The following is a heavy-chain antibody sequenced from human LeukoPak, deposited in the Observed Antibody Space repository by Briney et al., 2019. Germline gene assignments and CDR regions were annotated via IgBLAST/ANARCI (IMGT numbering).Heavy chain of an antibody. CDR3: ARIYYYGSGSDYSGGWFDP. CDR2: ISAYNDNT. CDR1: GYTFTSYG. D-gene: IGHD3-10*01. Sequence: ASLKVPCKTSGYTFTSYGISWVRQAPGQGLEWMGWISAYNDNTSYAQKFQGRVTMTTDTSTSTAYMELRSLRSDDTAVYYCARIYYYGSGSDYSGGWFDPWGQGTLVTVSS. V-gene: IGHV1-18*01. J-gene: IGHJ5*02.